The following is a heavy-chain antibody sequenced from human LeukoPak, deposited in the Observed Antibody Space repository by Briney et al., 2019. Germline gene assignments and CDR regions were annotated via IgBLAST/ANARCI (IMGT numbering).Heavy chain of an antibody. D-gene: IGHD6-19*01. CDR1: GFILSSYG. Sequence: GGSLGLSCAASGFILSSYGMHWVRQVPGTGLRWVTFIRYDGSKEYYADSVKGRFTISRDDSKNTMYLQMNSLRAEDTAVYYCARDLSSGSDYWGQGTLVTVSS. CDR2: IRYDGSKE. J-gene: IGHJ4*02. V-gene: IGHV3-30*02. CDR3: ARDLSSGSDY.